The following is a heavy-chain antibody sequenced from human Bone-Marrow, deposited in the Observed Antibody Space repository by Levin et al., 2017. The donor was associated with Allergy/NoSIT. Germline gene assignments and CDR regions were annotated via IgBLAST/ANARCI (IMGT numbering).Heavy chain of an antibody. CDR1: GFTFTSAY. CDR3: ATGETAMGYRKFDF. CDR2: IKSRTDGGTK. Sequence: GGSLRLSCAVSGFTFTSAYMTWVRQAPGKGLEWVGRIKSRTDGGTKDYAAPVKGRFTISRDDSKNTVYLQMNSLQSGDSAVYFCATGETAMGYRKFDFWGQGTLVTVSS. V-gene: IGHV3-15*01. J-gene: IGHJ4*02. D-gene: IGHD5-18*01.